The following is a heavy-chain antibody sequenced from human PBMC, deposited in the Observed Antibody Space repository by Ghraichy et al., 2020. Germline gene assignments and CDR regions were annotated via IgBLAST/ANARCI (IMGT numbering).Heavy chain of an antibody. D-gene: IGHD5-24*01. Sequence: GGSLRLSCAASGFTFSSYWMSWVRQAPGKGLEWVANIKQDGSEKYYVDSVKGRFTISRDNAKNSLYLQMNSLRAEDTAVYYCARAPDAPMAESHAFDIWGQGTMVTVSS. J-gene: IGHJ3*02. CDR3: ARAPDAPMAESHAFDI. CDR2: IKQDGSEK. V-gene: IGHV3-7*03. CDR1: GFTFSSYW.